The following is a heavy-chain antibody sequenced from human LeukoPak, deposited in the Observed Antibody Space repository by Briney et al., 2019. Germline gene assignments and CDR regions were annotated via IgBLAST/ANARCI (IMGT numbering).Heavy chain of an antibody. J-gene: IGHJ5*02. CDR1: GYGFIDVY. Sequence: ASVNVSCKASGYGFIDVYFNWVRQAPGQGLEWMGWINPHSGATNYAQSFQGRVSMDASFDTAYIELSRLTSDDTAVYYCATSSSVTHTRDPWGQGTLVTVSS. V-gene: IGHV1-2*02. CDR2: INPHSGAT. CDR3: ATSSSVTHTRDP. D-gene: IGHD5/OR15-5a*01.